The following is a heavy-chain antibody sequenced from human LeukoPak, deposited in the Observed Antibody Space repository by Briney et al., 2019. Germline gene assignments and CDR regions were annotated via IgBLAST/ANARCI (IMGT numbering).Heavy chain of an antibody. CDR1: GGSISNSY. CDR3: ARGPGQLTSECFDS. J-gene: IGHJ5*01. Sequence: SETLSLTCTVSGGSISNSYWSWIRQPAGKGLEWIGRIYPTGITTYNPSLKSRVTLSVDTSKNQFSLKVNSVTAADAAVYYCARGPGQLTSECFDSWGQGTLVTVSS. D-gene: IGHD6-13*01. V-gene: IGHV4-4*07. CDR2: IYPTGIT.